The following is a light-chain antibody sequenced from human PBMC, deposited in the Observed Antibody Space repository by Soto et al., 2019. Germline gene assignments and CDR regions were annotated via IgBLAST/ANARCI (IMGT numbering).Light chain of an antibody. CDR2: DAS. J-gene: IGKJ1*01. Sequence: DIQMTQSPSTLSASVGDRVTINCRASQSISSWLAWYQQKPGKAPKILIYDASRLESGVPSRFSGSGSGTEFTLTISSIQPDDFATYDCQQYNSYPWTFGQGTKVEIK. CDR3: QQYNSYPWT. CDR1: QSISSW. V-gene: IGKV1-5*01.